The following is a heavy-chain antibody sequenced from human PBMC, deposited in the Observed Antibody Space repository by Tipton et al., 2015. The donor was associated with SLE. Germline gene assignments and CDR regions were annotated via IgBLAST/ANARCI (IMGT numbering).Heavy chain of an antibody. V-gene: IGHV4-30-2*01. D-gene: IGHD5-24*01. CDR2: IFRSGNA. CDR1: GGSISHYF. Sequence: TLSLTCTVSGGSISHYFWSWIRRPPGKGLEWIGYIFRSGNAYYNPSLKSRVTISLDMSTNQFSLRLDSATAADTAVYYCARGEMDVFDMWGQGTVVSVSS. J-gene: IGHJ3*02. CDR3: ARGEMDVFDM.